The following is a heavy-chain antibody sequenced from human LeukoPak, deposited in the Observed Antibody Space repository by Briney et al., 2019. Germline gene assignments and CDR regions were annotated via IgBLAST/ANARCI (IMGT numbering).Heavy chain of an antibody. Sequence: GGSLRLSCAASGFTFSSYSMNWVRQAPGKGLEWVSYISSSSSTIYYADSVKGRFTISRDNAKNSLYLQMNSLRAEDTAVYYCARSLGYCSSTSCSDAFDIWGQGTMVTASS. V-gene: IGHV3-48*04. D-gene: IGHD2-2*01. CDR3: ARSLGYCSSTSCSDAFDI. CDR1: GFTFSSYS. J-gene: IGHJ3*02. CDR2: ISSSSSTI.